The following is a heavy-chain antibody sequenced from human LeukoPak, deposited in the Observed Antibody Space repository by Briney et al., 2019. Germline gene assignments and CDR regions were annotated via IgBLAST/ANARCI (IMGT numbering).Heavy chain of an antibody. CDR3: ARHDGRSGGTMGALDS. V-gene: IGHV4-39*01. CDR1: GGSISSGSHH. CDR2: IYDSRTI. J-gene: IGHJ4*02. D-gene: IGHD4-23*01. Sequence: SETLSLTCPVSGGSISSGSHHWGWFRQSPGKGLEWIGSIYDSRTIYYNPSLNSRVTISAVTSKNQFSLQLNFVTAADTAVYYCARHDGRSGGTMGALDSWGQGSLVTVSS.